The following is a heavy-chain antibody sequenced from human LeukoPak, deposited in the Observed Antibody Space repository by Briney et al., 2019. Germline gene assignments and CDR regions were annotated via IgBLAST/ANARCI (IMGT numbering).Heavy chain of an antibody. J-gene: IGHJ3*02. V-gene: IGHV4-59*01. CDR3: AGDYYDSSGYLGMYAFDI. CDR2: IYYSGST. D-gene: IGHD3-22*01. Sequence: PSETLSLTCTISGGSISSYYWSWIRQPPGKGLGWIGYIYYSGSTNYNPSLKSRVTISVDTSKNQFSLKLSSVTAADTAVYYCAGDYYDSSGYLGMYAFDIWGQGTMVTVSS. CDR1: GGSISSYY.